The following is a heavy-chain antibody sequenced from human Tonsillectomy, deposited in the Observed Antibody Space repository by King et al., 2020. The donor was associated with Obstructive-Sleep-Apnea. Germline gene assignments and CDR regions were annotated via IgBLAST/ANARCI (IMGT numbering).Heavy chain of an antibody. CDR2: FDPEEGET. D-gene: IGHD3-16*01. CDR1: GNSLTQLS. J-gene: IGHJ4*02. CDR3: ASSAWLGALDY. Sequence: QLVQSGAEVKKPGASVKVSCKVSGNSLTQLSTHWVRQAPGKGLEWMGGFDPEEGETVYAQNFQGRVTMTEDTSTDTAYMELTSLRSEDTGVYYCASSAWLGALDYWGRGTLVTVSS. V-gene: IGHV1-24*01.